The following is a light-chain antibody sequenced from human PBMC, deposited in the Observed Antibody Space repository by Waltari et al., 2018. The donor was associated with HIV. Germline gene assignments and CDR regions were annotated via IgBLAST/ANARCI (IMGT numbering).Light chain of an antibody. J-gene: IGLJ3*02. Sequence: QSALTQPPSVSGSPGQSVTISCIGTSSDIGSFDHVPWFQQPPGSAPKLLIFGVSNRPSGVPDRFSGSKSGNTASLTISGLQAEDEADYYCSSYRSSITLLFGGGTKLTVL. CDR3: SSYRSSITLL. V-gene: IGLV2-18*02. CDR1: SSDIGSFDH. CDR2: GVS.